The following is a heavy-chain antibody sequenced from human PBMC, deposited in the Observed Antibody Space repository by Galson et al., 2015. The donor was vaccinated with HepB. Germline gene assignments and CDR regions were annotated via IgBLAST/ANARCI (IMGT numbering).Heavy chain of an antibody. V-gene: IGHV5-51*01. CDR2: IYPDDSDT. CDR3: ARRGPFYSDSSDSYYALDV. J-gene: IGHJ6*02. CDR1: GYTFTNYW. Sequence: QSGAEVKKPGESLEISCKASGYTFTNYWIGWVRQMPGKGLEWMGIIYPDDSDTRYIPSFQGRVTISADKTIATAYLQWSSLRASDTAIYYCARRGPFYSDSSDSYYALDVWGQGTTVTVSS. D-gene: IGHD3-22*01.